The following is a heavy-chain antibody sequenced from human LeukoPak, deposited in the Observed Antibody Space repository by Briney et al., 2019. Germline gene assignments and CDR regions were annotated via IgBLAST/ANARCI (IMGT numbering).Heavy chain of an antibody. Sequence: SETLSLTCAVYGGSFSGYYWSWIRQPPGKGLEWIGEINHSGSTNYNPSLKSRVTISVDTSKNQFSLKLSSVTAADTAVYYCAREAPPDAFDIWGQGTMVSVSS. CDR1: GGSFSGYY. J-gene: IGHJ3*02. V-gene: IGHV4-34*01. CDR3: AREAPPDAFDI. CDR2: INHSGST.